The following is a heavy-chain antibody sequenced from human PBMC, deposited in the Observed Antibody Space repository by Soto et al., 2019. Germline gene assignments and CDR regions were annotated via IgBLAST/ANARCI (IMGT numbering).Heavy chain of an antibody. V-gene: IGHV5-51*01. CDR2: IYPGDSDT. CDR1: GYSFTSYW. J-gene: IGHJ6*02. D-gene: IGHD6-19*01. CDR3: ARHIIRKQWLDPRYYYGMDV. Sequence: GESLKISCKGSGYSFTSYWIGWVRQMPGKGLEWMGIIYPGDSDTRYSPSFQGQVTISADKSISTAYLQWSSLKASDTAMYYCARHIIRKQWLDPRYYYGMDVWGQGTTVTVSS.